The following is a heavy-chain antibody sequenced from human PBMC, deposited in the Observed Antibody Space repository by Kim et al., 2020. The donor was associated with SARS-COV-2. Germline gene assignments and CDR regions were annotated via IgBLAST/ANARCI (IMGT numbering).Heavy chain of an antibody. D-gene: IGHD3-22*01. CDR3: ARIVVVTTYYFDY. Sequence: PHLKSQVTVPVDTSKTQCSLKLSSVTAADTAVYYCARIVVVTTYYFDYWGQGTLVTVSS. J-gene: IGHJ4*02. V-gene: IGHV4-31*01.